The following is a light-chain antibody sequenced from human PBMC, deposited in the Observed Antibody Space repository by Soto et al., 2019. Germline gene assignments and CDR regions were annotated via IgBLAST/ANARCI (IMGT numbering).Light chain of an antibody. CDR2: AAS. Sequence: DIQMTQSPSSLSASVGDRVTITCRASQSISSSLNWYHHKPGKAPKLLIYAASSLQNGVPSRFRGGGSGTEFTLSIRSLQPEDFGTYYCQQSFTTASITFGQGTRLEIK. CDR1: QSISSS. V-gene: IGKV1-39*01. J-gene: IGKJ5*01. CDR3: QQSFTTASIT.